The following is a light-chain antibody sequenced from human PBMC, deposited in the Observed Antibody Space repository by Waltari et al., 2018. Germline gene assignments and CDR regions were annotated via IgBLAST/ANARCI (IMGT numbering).Light chain of an antibody. V-gene: IGLV1-44*01. CDR3: ATWDDSVRRRV. CDR2: ANY. CDR1: TSNIGTNT. J-gene: IGLJ3*02. Sequence: QSVLTQPPSTSGTPGQRVTISCSGSTSNIGTNTVTWYQLLPGTAPKTVIFANYHRPSGDPHRFPPPKSGTSPSRLNSRLQSEDEAEYFCATWDDSVRRRVIGRGTKVSVL.